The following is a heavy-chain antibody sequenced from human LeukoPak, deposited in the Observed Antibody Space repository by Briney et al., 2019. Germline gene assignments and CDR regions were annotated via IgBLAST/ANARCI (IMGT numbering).Heavy chain of an antibody. CDR3: ARDRNRVGIYGSGSYLTDAFDI. V-gene: IGHV3-30*03. D-gene: IGHD3-10*01. Sequence: GGSLRLSCAASGFTFSRYSMNWVRQAPGKGLEWVAVISYDGSNKYYADSVKGRFTISRDNSKNTLYLQMNSLRAEDTAVYYCARDRNRVGIYGSGSYLTDAFDIWGQGTMVTVSS. CDR2: ISYDGSNK. J-gene: IGHJ3*02. CDR1: GFTFSRYS.